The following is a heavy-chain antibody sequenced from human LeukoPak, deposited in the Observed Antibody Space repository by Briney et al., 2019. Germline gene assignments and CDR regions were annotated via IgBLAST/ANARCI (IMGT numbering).Heavy chain of an antibody. CDR3: ARHHRGYSSTWYTFDY. V-gene: IGHV3-30*01. CDR2: ISYDGSNK. D-gene: IGHD6-13*01. J-gene: IGHJ4*02. CDR1: GFSFSSYA. Sequence: PGGSLRLSCAASGFSFSSYALRWIREAPGTGLEWVAVISYDGSNKYYADSVKGRFTISRDNSKNTLYLQMNSLRAEDTAVYYCARHHRGYSSTWYTFDYWGQGTLVTVSS.